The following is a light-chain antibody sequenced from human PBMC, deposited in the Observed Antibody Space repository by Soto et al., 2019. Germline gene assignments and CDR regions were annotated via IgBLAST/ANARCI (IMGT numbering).Light chain of an antibody. CDR3: QSCDSSLSGSVV. CDR1: SSNIGAGYD. CDR2: GNG. Sequence: QSVLTQPPSVSGAPGQRVTISCTGSSSNIGAGYDVHWYQHLPGTAPKLLIYGNGNRPSGVPDRFSGSKSGTSASLAITGRQAADEADYYCQSCDSSLSGSVVFGGGTKLTVL. V-gene: IGLV1-40*01. J-gene: IGLJ2*01.